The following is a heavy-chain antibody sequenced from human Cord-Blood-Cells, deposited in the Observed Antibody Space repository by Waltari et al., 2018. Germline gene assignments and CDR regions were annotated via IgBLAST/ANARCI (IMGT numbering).Heavy chain of an antibody. V-gene: IGHV4-39*07. Sequence: QLQLQESGPGLVKPSETLSLTCTVSGGSISSSSYYWGWIRQPPGKGLEWIGSIYYSGSTYYNPSLKSRVTISVDTSKNQFSLKLSSVTAADTAVYYCARSAYGGNSYYYYMDVWGKGTTVTVSS. J-gene: IGHJ6*03. CDR2: IYYSGST. D-gene: IGHD4-17*01. CDR3: ARSAYGGNSYYYYMDV. CDR1: GGSISSSSYY.